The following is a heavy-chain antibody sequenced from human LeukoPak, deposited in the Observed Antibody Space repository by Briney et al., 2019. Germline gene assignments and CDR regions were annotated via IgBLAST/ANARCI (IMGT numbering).Heavy chain of an antibody. D-gene: IGHD6-19*01. J-gene: IGHJ4*02. CDR3: ARGRQQWLVRPFDY. Sequence: SETLSLTCTVYGGSFSGYYWSWIRQPPGKGLEWIGEINHSGSTNYNPSLKSRVTISVDTSKNQFSLKLSSVTAADTAVYYCARGRQQWLVRPFDYWGQGTLVTVSS. V-gene: IGHV4-34*01. CDR2: INHSGST. CDR1: GGSFSGYY.